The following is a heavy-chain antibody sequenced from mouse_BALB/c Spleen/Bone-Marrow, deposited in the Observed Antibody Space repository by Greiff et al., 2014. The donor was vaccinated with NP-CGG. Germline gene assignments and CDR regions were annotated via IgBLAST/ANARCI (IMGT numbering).Heavy chain of an antibody. CDR2: ISSGGSYT. J-gene: IGHJ4*01. D-gene: IGHD1-1*01. Sequence: EVQRVESGGDLVKSGGSLKLSCAASGFTFSSYGMSWVRRTPDKRLEWVAIISSGGSYTYYPDSVKGRFTISRDNAKNTLYLQMSSLKSEDTAMYYCARHNYGYYAMDYWGQGTSVTVSS. CDR1: GFTFSSYG. V-gene: IGHV5-6*01. CDR3: ARHNYGYYAMDY.